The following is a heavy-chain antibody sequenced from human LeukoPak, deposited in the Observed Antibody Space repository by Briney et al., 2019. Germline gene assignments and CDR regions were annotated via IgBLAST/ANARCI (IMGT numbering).Heavy chain of an antibody. CDR3: ARVGMVRGVIFFDY. CDR1: GDSISSGGYS. D-gene: IGHD3-10*01. CDR2: IYHSGST. V-gene: IGHV4-30-2*01. J-gene: IGHJ4*02. Sequence: SETLFLTCAVSGDSISSGGYSWSWIRQPPGKGLEWIGYIYHSGSTYYNPSLKSRVTISVDRSKNQFSLKLSSVTAADTAVYYCARVGMVRGVIFFDYWGQGTLVTVSP.